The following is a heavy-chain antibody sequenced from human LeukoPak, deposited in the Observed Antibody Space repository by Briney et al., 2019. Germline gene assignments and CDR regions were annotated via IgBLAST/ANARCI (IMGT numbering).Heavy chain of an antibody. V-gene: IGHV1-58*01. CDR2: IVVGSGNT. D-gene: IGHD5-18*01. J-gene: IGHJ4*02. Sequence: ASVKVSCKASGFTFTSSAVQWVRQARGQRLEWIGWIVVGSGNTNYAQKFQGRVTMTRNTSIGTAYMELSSLRSEDTAVYYCARVDTAMVTDYWGQGTLVTVSS. CDR3: ARVDTAMVTDY. CDR1: GFTFTSSA.